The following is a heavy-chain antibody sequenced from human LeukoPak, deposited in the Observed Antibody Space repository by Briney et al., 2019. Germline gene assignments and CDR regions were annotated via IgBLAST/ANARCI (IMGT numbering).Heavy chain of an antibody. CDR1: GFIFSSYD. D-gene: IGHD6-13*01. CDR2: ISTAGDT. J-gene: IGHJ5*02. V-gene: IGHV3-13*01. CDR3: ARGVVLGSSSWHNWFDP. Sequence: SGGSLRLSCAASGFIFSSYDMHWVRQPTGKGLEWVSAISTAGDTYYPGSVKGRFTISRENAKNSLYLQMNSLRAGDTAVYYCARGVVLGSSSWHNWFDPWGQGTLVTVSS.